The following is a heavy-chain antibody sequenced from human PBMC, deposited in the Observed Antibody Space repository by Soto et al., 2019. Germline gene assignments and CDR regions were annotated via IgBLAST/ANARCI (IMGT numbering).Heavy chain of an antibody. Sequence: GGSLRLSCAASGFTFSSYGMHWVRQAPGKGLEWVAVIWYDGSNKYYADSVKGRFTISRDNSKNTLYLQMNSLRAEDTAVYYCARGYCSGGSCYSYDAFDIWGHGTMVTV. J-gene: IGHJ3*02. CDR1: GFTFSSYG. CDR2: IWYDGSNK. V-gene: IGHV3-33*01. D-gene: IGHD2-15*01. CDR3: ARGYCSGGSCYSYDAFDI.